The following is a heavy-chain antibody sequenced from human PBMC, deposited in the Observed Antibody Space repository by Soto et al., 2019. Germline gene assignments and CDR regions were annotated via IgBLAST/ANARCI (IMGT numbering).Heavy chain of an antibody. CDR2: FIAMLGTP. V-gene: IGHV1-69*13. Sequence: SVKVSCKASGGTFGSQGIAWVRQAPGQGLEWMGGFIAMLGTPTYAKKVQGRATTSADESLTSSYLELRSLRSEDTGVYFCARGAMANFDYWGQGTVVTVSS. CDR1: GGTFGSQG. D-gene: IGHD5-18*01. J-gene: IGHJ4*02. CDR3: ARGAMANFDY.